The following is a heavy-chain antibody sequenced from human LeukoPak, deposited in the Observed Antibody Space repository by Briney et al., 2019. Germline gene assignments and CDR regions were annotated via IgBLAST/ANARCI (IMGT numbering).Heavy chain of an antibody. J-gene: IGHJ4*02. V-gene: IGHV3-53*01. D-gene: IGHD1-1*01. CDR1: GFTVSSNY. Sequence: GGSLRLSCAASGFTVSSNYMTWVRQAPEKGLEWVSIIYSDGSTYYTNSVQGRFTISRDISRNTLYLQMNSLRAEDTAVYYCARALTTLTYEGYWGQGTLVTVSS. CDR2: IYSDGST. CDR3: ARALTTLTYEGY.